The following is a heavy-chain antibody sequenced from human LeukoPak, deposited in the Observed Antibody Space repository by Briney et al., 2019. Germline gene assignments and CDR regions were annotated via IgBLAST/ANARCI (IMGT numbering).Heavy chain of an antibody. CDR1: GFTFSSYW. D-gene: IGHD3-22*01. V-gene: IGHV3-74*01. J-gene: IGHJ4*02. CDR3: ASRHRGWLLDY. Sequence: PGGSLRLSCAASGFTFSSYWMHWVRQAPGKGLVWVSRINTDGSSTSYADSVKGRFTISRDNSKNTLYLQMNSLRAEDTAVYYCASRHRGWLLDYWGQGTLVTVSS. CDR2: INTDGSST.